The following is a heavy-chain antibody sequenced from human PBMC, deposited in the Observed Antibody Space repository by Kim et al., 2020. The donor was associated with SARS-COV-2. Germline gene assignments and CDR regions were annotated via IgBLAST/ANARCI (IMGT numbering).Heavy chain of an antibody. CDR3: ANGGSRRSWAHLD. CDR1: GFTFSSYG. CDR2: IWYDGGKK. J-gene: IGHJ4*02. Sequence: GGSLRLSCAASGFTFSSYGMHWVRQAPGKGLEWVAVIWYDGGKKYYVDSVKGRFTISRDNSKNTLYLQMNSLRSEDTAVYYCANGGSRRSWAHLDWGQVT. V-gene: IGHV3-33*06. D-gene: IGHD2-2*01.